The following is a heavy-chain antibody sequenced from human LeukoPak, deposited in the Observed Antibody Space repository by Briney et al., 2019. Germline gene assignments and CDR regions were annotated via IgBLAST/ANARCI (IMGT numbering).Heavy chain of an antibody. V-gene: IGHV3-23*01. J-gene: IGHJ4*02. CDR3: ASGLGSSGWYDPTPRMI. Sequence: GGSLRLSCAASGFTFSSYAMSWVRQAPGKGLEWVSAISGSGGSTYYADSVKGRFTISRDNSKNTLYLQMNSLRAEDTAVYYCASGLGSSGWYDPTPRMIRGQGTLVTVSS. CDR1: GFTFSSYA. CDR2: ISGSGGST. D-gene: IGHD6-19*01.